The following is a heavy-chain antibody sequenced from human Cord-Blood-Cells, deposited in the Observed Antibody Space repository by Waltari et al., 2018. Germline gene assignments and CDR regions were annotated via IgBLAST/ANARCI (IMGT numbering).Heavy chain of an antibody. D-gene: IGHD3-10*02. Sequence: QVQLVESGGGVVQPGRSLRLSCAASGFTFSSYGMHWVRQAPGKGMELVAVLWYDGSNKYYADSVKGRFTISRDNSKNTLYLQMNSLRADDTAVYYCARDDVLDYWGQVILVTVSS. CDR2: LWYDGSNK. CDR3: ARDDVLDY. CDR1: GFTFSSYG. J-gene: IGHJ4*02. V-gene: IGHV3-33*01.